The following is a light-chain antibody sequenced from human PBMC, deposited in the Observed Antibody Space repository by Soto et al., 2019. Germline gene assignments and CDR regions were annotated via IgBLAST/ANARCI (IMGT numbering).Light chain of an antibody. CDR1: QGISNY. CDR2: AAS. J-gene: IGKJ1*01. Sequence: DIQMTQSPSSLSASVGYRVTITCRASQGISNYLAWYQQKPGKVPKLLIYAASTLQSGVPSRFSGSGSGTDFTLTIGSLQPEDVATYYCQKYNSDHRTFGQGTKVDIK. V-gene: IGKV1-27*01. CDR3: QKYNSDHRT.